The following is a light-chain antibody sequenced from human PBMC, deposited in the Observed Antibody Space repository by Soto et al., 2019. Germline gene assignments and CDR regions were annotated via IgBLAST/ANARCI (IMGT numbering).Light chain of an antibody. Sequence: LSTLSASVGARVTITCRASQSIGDSLAWYQQKPGKAPYLLISDVSSLERGVPSRFSGSGSGTEFTLTISSLQPDDFATYYCQQYNSYSFGQGTKVDIK. CDR1: QSIGDS. J-gene: IGKJ1*01. CDR2: DVS. V-gene: IGKV1-5*01. CDR3: QQYNSYS.